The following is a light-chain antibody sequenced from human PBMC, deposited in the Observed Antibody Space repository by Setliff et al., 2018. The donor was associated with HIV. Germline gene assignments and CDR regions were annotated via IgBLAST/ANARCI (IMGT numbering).Light chain of an antibody. J-gene: IGLJ1*01. V-gene: IGLV2-8*01. CDR2: EVT. CDR1: SSDIGDYNY. CDR3: SSYAGNNLYV. Sequence: QSALAQPPSASGSPGQSVTISCTGTSSDIGDYNYVSWFQHRPGNAPKLIIYEVTKRPSGVPNRFSGFKSGNTASPTVSWLQTEDEADYYCSSYAGNNLYVFGTGTKVTVL.